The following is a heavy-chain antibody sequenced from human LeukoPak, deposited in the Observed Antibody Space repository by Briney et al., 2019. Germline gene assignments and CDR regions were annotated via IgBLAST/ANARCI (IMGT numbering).Heavy chain of an antibody. J-gene: IGHJ2*01. Sequence: PSETLSLTCAVSGGSITDYNWWSWVRQSPGKGLEWIGEIYHAGNTNYNPSLKSRVTMSVDKSQNRFSLKLTSLTAADTAVYYCAREPHYDLLTGYALGYLDLWGRGTLLTVSS. CDR3: AREPHYDLLTGYALGYLDL. CDR2: IYHAGNT. CDR1: GGSITDYNW. V-gene: IGHV4-4*02. D-gene: IGHD3-9*01.